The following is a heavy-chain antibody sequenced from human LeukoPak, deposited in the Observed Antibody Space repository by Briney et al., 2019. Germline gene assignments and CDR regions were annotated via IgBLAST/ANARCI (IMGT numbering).Heavy chain of an antibody. CDR1: GGSFSGYY. Sequence: PSETLSLTCAVYGGSFSGYYWSLIRQPPWRGLEWIGEINHSGSTNYNPSLKSRVTISVDTSKNQFSLRLNSVTAADTAVYYCARRPLGGMDVWGQGTTVTVSS. CDR3: ARRPLGGMDV. D-gene: IGHD7-27*01. CDR2: INHSGST. V-gene: IGHV4-34*01. J-gene: IGHJ6*02.